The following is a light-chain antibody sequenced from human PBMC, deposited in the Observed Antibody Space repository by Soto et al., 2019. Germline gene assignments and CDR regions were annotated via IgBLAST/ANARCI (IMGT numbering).Light chain of an antibody. J-gene: IGKJ2*01. V-gene: IGKV1-33*01. CDR3: QYYDNFPTMFT. CDR1: HDITKY. Sequence: DIQMTQSPSSLSASVGDRVTITCQASHDITKYLNWYQQKPGKAPKLLIYDTSNLETGVPFRFSGRGSGTNFTLTISGLRPEDFATYYCQYYDNFPTMFTFGQGTKLEMK. CDR2: DTS.